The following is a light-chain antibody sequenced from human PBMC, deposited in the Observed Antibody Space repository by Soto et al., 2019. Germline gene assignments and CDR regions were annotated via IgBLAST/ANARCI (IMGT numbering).Light chain of an antibody. J-gene: IGKJ1*01. Sequence: EIVLTQSPGTLSLSPGEGATLSCRASQSVGSNLLAWYQQKRGQAPRLLIDGASNRATGIPDRFSGSGSGTDFTLTISSLEPEDFAVYYCQQYNTSPRTFGQGTKVEIK. V-gene: IGKV3-20*01. CDR3: QQYNTSPRT. CDR1: QSVGSNL. CDR2: GAS.